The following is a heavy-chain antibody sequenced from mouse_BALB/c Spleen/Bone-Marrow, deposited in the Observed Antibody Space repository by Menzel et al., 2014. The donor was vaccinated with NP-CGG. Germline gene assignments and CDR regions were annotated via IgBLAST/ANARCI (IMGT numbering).Heavy chain of an antibody. J-gene: IGHJ2*01. CDR2: ISSGGSST. CDR3: TRRPLQAISYFDC. Sequence: EVKLVESGGDLVKPGGSLKLSCVASGFTFSSYGMSWVRQTPDKRLEWVATISSGGSSTYYPASVKGRFTISRDNAKSTLYLQMSSLNSEDTAMYYCTRRPLQAISYFDCWGQGTPLTVSS. D-gene: IGHD3-2*02. CDR1: GFTFSSYG. V-gene: IGHV5-6*02.